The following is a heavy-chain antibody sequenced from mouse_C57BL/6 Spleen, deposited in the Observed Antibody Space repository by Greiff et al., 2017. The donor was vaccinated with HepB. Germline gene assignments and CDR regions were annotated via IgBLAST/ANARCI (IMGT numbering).Heavy chain of an antibody. CDR3: AREGVVATEGYVDV. CDR2: INYDGSST. D-gene: IGHD1-1*01. CDR1: GFTFSDYY. V-gene: IGHV5-16*01. J-gene: IGHJ1*03. Sequence: EVKLVESEGGLVQPGSSMKLSCTASGFTFSDYYMAWVRQVPEKGLEWVAHINYDGSSTYYLDSLKSRFIISIDNAKNILYLQMSSLKSEDTAMYYLAREGVVATEGYVDVWGTGTTVTVSS.